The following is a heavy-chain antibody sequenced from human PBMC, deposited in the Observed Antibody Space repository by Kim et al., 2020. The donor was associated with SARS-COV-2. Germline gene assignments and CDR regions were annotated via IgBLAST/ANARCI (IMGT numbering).Heavy chain of an antibody. CDR2: ISYDGSNK. V-gene: IGHV3-30*18. J-gene: IGHJ3*02. CDR1: GFTFSSYG. CDR3: AKLSYDSSGGNHAFDI. Sequence: GGSLRLSCAASGFTFSSYGMHWVRQAPGKGLEWVAVISYDGSNKYYADSVKGRFTISRDNSKNTLYLQMNSLRAEDTAVYYCAKLSYDSSGGNHAFDIWGQGTMVTVSS. D-gene: IGHD3-22*01.